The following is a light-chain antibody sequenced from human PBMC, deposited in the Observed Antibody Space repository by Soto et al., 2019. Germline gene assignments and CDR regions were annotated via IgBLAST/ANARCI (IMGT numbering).Light chain of an antibody. J-gene: IGKJ1*01. CDR2: KAS. V-gene: IGKV1-5*03. CDR1: QSIDSW. CDR3: QHYNGFSWT. Sequence: IHMTHSPSTLSASLVYRFTITVRASQSIDSWLAWYQHKPGKAPKLPIFKASTLETGVPSRFSGSGSGTEFTLTISSLQPDDFATYYCQHYNGFSWTFGQGTKVDTK.